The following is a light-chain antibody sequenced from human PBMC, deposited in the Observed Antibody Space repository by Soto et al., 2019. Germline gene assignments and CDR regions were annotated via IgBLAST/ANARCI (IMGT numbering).Light chain of an antibody. CDR3: TSYAGSNDWV. CDR1: SSDVGSHNS. V-gene: IGLV2-8*01. J-gene: IGLJ2*01. CDR2: EVS. Sequence: QSVLTQPPSASGSPGQSVTISCTGTSSDVGSHNSVSWYQQHPGKVPKLMIYEVSKRPSGVPDRFSGSKSGNTASLTVSGLQAEDEADYYCTSYAGSNDWVFGGGTNLTVL.